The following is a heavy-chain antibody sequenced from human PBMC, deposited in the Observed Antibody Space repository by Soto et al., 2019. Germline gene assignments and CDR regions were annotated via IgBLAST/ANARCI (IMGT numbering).Heavy chain of an antibody. Sequence: GGSLRLSCAASGFTFSDSTMHWVRQASGKGLEWVGRIRSKANSYATTYGASVKGRFIISRDDSKNMAYLQMNSLKTEDTAVFYCTRGDDILTGYPELDYWGQGXLVTVSS. CDR1: GFTFSDST. V-gene: IGHV3-73*01. J-gene: IGHJ4*02. CDR2: IRSKANSYAT. D-gene: IGHD3-9*01. CDR3: TRGDDILTGYPELDY.